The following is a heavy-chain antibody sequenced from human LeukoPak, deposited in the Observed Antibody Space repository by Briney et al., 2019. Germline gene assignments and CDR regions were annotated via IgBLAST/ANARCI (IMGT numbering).Heavy chain of an antibody. CDR1: GFTFSNHW. J-gene: IGHJ3*02. CDR2: ISSSSSYI. Sequence: PGGSLRLSCAASGFTFSNHWMNWVRQAPGKGLEWVSSISSSSSYIYYADSVKGRFTISRDNAKNSLYLQMNSLRAEDTAVYYCARDLVAGAFDIWGQGTMVTVSS. CDR3: ARDLVAGAFDI. V-gene: IGHV3-21*01. D-gene: IGHD6-19*01.